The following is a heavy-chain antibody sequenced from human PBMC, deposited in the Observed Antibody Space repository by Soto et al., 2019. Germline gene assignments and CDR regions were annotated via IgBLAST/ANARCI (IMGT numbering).Heavy chain of an antibody. CDR2: ISSSSSII. Sequence: LRLSCAVSGFTFSNYNMNWVRQAPGKGLEWVSYISSSSSIIYYADSVKGRFTISRDKAKNSLYLQMNSLRDEDTAVYYCARDQYYYDSSGYSPFDYWGQGTLVTVSS. CDR3: ARDQYYYDSSGYSPFDY. CDR1: GFTFSNYN. D-gene: IGHD3-22*01. V-gene: IGHV3-48*02. J-gene: IGHJ4*02.